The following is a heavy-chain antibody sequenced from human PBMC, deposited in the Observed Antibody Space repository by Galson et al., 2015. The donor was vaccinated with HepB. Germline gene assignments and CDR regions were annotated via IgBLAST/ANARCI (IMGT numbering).Heavy chain of an antibody. CDR2: ISAYNGNT. CDR3: ARREDSSSWYGNAEYFQH. Sequence: SVKVSCKASGYTFTSYGISWVRQAPGQGLEWMGWISAYNGNTNYAQKLQGRVTMTTDTSTSTAYMELSSLKASDTAMYYCARREDSSSWYGNAEYFQHWGQGTLVTVSS. CDR1: GYTFTSYG. J-gene: IGHJ1*01. V-gene: IGHV1-18*01. D-gene: IGHD6-13*01.